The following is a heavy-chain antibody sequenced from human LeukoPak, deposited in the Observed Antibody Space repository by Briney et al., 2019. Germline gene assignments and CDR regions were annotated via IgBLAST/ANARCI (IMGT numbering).Heavy chain of an antibody. V-gene: IGHV3-30*04. D-gene: IGHD6-13*01. CDR1: GFTLSTYA. CDR2: ISYDGSTK. J-gene: IGHJ6*03. Sequence: GGSLRLSCAASGFTLSTYAIHWVRQAPGKGLEWVAVISYDGSTKNYADSVKGRFTISRDNSKNTLYLQMNSLRAEDTAVYYCAKEGGAAAGTGNYYYYYYMDVWGKGTTVTISS. CDR3: AKEGGAAAGTGNYYYYYYMDV.